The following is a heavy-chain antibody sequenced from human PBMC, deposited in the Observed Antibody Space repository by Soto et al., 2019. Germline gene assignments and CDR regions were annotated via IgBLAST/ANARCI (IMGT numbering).Heavy chain of an antibody. D-gene: IGHD3-3*01. CDR2: MNPNSGNT. CDR1: GYTFTSYD. CDR3: ARGRPRDFWSGYYPKYYYYGMDV. J-gene: IGHJ6*02. V-gene: IGHV1-8*01. Sequence: ASVKVSCKASGYTFTSYDINWVRQATGQGLEWMGWMNPNSGNTGYAQKFQGRVTMTRNTSISTAYMELSSLRSEDTAVYYCARGRPRDFWSGYYPKYYYYGMDVWGQGTTVTVSS.